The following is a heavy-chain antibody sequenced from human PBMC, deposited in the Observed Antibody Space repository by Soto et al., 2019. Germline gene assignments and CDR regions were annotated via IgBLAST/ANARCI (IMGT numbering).Heavy chain of an antibody. CDR2: IYYSGST. CDR1: GGSFSSYY. J-gene: IGHJ6*02. Sequence: SETLSLTCAVYGGSFSSYYWVWIRQPPGKGLEWIGSIYYSGSTYYNPSLKSRVTISVDTSKNQFSLKLSSVTAADTAVYYCARDNWNDPSYYYYGMDVWGQGTTVTVSS. V-gene: IGHV4-39*02. D-gene: IGHD1-1*01. CDR3: ARDNWNDPSYYYYGMDV.